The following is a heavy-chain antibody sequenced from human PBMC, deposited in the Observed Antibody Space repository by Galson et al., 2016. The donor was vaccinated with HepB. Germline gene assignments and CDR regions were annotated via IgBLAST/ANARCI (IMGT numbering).Heavy chain of an antibody. D-gene: IGHD5-24*01. Sequence: ETLSLTCNVSGGSVKSSSYFWSWIRQPPGKGLEWIGNIYYSGITKDNNSGITKYNPSVRSRVLISLDTSRNQFSLKLSSVTAADTAVYYCARSPRNLQLNFWGQGTLVTVSS. V-gene: IGHV4-61*01. CDR3: ARSPRNLQLNF. CDR1: GGSVKSSSYF. CDR2: IYYSGITKDNNSGIT. J-gene: IGHJ4*02.